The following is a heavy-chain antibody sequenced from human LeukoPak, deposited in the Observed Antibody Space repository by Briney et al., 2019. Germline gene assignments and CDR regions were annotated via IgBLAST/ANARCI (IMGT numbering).Heavy chain of an antibody. D-gene: IGHD2-15*01. V-gene: IGHV1-18*01. J-gene: IGHJ4*02. CDR1: GYTFTSHG. CDR3: ARALSVSSGTCYDY. Sequence: ASVTVSCTASGYTFTSHGISWVRQAPGQGPEWMGWISASNGNTNYAQKLQGRVTLTTDTSTSTASMELRSLRSDDTAMYYCARALSVSSGTCYDYWGQGTLVTVSS. CDR2: ISASNGNT.